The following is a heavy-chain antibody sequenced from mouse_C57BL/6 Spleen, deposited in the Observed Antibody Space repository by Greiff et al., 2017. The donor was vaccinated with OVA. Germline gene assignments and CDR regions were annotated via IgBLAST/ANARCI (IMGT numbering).Heavy chain of an antibody. CDR3: ARADYSWYFDV. D-gene: IGHD1-1*02. CDR2: IYPGDGDT. J-gene: IGHJ1*03. V-gene: IGHV1-80*01. CDR1: GSAFSSYW. Sequence: VQLQQSGAELVKPGASVKISCKASGSAFSSYWLNWVKQRPGKGLEWIGQIYPGDGDTNYNGKFKGKATLTADKSSSTAYMQLSSLTSEDAAVYFCARADYSWYFDVWGTGTTVTVSS.